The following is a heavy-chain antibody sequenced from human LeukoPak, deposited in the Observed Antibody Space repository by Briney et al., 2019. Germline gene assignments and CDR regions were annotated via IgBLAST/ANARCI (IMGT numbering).Heavy chain of an antibody. CDR3: ARMGGARGSYYEVYFDY. D-gene: IGHD1-26*01. V-gene: IGHV1-18*01. CDR1: GYTFTSYG. J-gene: IGHJ4*02. CDR2: ISAYNGNT. Sequence: ASVNVSCKASGYTFTSYGISWVRQAPGQGLEWMGWISAYNGNTNYAQKLQGRVTMTTDTSTSTAYMELRSLRSDDTAVYYCARMGGARGSYYEVYFDYWGQGTLVTVSS.